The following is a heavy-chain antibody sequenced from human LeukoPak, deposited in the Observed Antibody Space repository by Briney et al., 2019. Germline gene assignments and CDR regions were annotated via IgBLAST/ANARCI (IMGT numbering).Heavy chain of an antibody. CDR2: ISGGGGST. V-gene: IGHV3-23*01. J-gene: IGHJ4*02. D-gene: IGHD3-10*01. CDR3: ADFRFGSGRARGYY. CDR1: GFTFSSYA. Sequence: PGGSLRLSRAASGFTFSSYAMSWVRQPPGRGLESVSAISGGGGSTYYADSVKGRFTISRDNSKNTLYLQMNSLRVEDTAVYYCADFRFGSGRARGYYWGQGTLVTVSS.